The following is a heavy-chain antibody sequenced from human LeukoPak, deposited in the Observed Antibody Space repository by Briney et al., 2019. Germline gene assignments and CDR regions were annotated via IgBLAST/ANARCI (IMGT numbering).Heavy chain of an antibody. CDR2: IYYSGTT. D-gene: IGHD6-19*01. CDR3: ARIDAVAATPTSFDY. V-gene: IGHV4-59*01. CDR1: GGSISIFY. J-gene: IGHJ4*02. Sequence: SETLSLTCTVSGGSISIFYWSWIRQPPGKGLEWIGDIYYSGTTNYDPSLKSRLTISLDTSKNQFSLRLTSVTAADTAVYYCARIDAVAATPTSFDYWGQGTLVTVSS.